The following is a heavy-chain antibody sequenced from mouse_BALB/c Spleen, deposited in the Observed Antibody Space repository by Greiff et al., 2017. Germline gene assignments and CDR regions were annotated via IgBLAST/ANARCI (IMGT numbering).Heavy chain of an antibody. V-gene: IGHV1-80*01. CDR1: GYAFSSYW. Sequence: VKLQESGAELVRPGSSVKISCKASGYAFSSYWMNWVKQRPGQGLEWIGQIYPGDGDTNYNGKFKGKATLTADKSSSTAYMQLSSLTSEDSAVYFCARWDGYYGMDYWGQGTSVTVSS. J-gene: IGHJ4*01. CDR3: ARWDGYYGMDY. D-gene: IGHD2-3*01. CDR2: IYPGDGDT.